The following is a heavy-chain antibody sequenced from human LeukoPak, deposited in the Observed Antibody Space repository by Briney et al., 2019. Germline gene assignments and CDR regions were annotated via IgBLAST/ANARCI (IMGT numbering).Heavy chain of an antibody. CDR2: IYYSGST. CDR1: DGSISSYY. D-gene: IGHD1-26*01. CDR3: ARAYSGSYLPHDY. V-gene: IGHV4-59*01. Sequence: PSETLSLTCTVSDGSISSYYWSWIRQPPGKGLEWIGYIYYSGSTNYNPSLKSRVTISVDTSKNQFSLKLSSVTAADTAVYYRARAYSGSYLPHDYWGQGTLVTVSS. J-gene: IGHJ4*02.